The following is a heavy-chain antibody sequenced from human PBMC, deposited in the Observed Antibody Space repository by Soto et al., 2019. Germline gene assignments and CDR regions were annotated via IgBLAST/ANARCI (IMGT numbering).Heavy chain of an antibody. CDR2: VGGSGSDT. D-gene: IGHD3-3*01. CDR3: AKRKSFALWSGYLPLFDY. V-gene: IGHV3-23*01. Sequence: GGSLRLSCSASAINFRSYAMSWVRQAPGKGLEWVSAVGGSGSDTYYADSVKGRFTISRDDSKNTLYLHMSSLRVEDTAIYYCAKRKSFALWSGYLPLFDYWGQGTPVTVSS. CDR1: AINFRSYA. J-gene: IGHJ4*02.